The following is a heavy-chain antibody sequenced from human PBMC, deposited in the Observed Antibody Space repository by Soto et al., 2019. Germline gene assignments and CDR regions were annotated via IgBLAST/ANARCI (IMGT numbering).Heavy chain of an antibody. CDR3: ARDQRGCSGGSCFNGMDV. Sequence: ASVKVSCKASGYTFTGYYMHWVRQAPGQGLEWMGWINPNSGGTNYAQKFQGWVTMTRDTSIGTAYMELSRLRSDDTAVYYCARDQRGCSGGSCFNGMDVWGQGTTVTVSS. J-gene: IGHJ6*02. CDR2: INPNSGGT. V-gene: IGHV1-2*04. CDR1: GYTFTGYY. D-gene: IGHD2-15*01.